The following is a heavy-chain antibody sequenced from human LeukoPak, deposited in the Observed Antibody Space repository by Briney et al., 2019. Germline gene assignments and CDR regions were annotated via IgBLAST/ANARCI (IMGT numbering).Heavy chain of an antibody. D-gene: IGHD3-10*01. CDR2: IKGDGSEK. Sequence: PGGSLTLSCAASGFTFSAYWMSWVRQAPGKGLEWVANIKGDGSEKYYVDSVKGRFTISRDNAKNSVYLQMNSLRAEDTAVYFCASLAAYYYGSGSSDWGQGTLVTVSS. J-gene: IGHJ4*02. CDR1: GFTFSAYW. CDR3: ASLAAYYYGSGSSD. V-gene: IGHV3-7*01.